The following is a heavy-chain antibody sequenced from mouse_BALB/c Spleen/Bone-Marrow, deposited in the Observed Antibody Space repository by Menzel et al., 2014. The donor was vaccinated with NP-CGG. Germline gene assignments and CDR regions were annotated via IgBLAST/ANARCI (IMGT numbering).Heavy chain of an antibody. CDR3: ARDDDSYAMDY. V-gene: IGHV2-9*02. J-gene: IGHJ4*01. Sequence: VQRVESGPGLVAPSQSLSITCTVSGFSLTSYSVHWVRQPPGKGLEWLGVIWAGGSTNYNSALMSRLSISKDNSKGQVFLKMSSLQTDDTAMFYCARDDDSYAMDYWGQGTSVTVSS. D-gene: IGHD2-3*01. CDR2: IWAGGST. CDR1: GFSLTSYS.